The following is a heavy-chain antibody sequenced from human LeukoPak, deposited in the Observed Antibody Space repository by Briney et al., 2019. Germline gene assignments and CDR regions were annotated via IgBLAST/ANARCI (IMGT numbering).Heavy chain of an antibody. CDR3: ARRSRPYSSSWYSWFDP. V-gene: IGHV4-59*01. CDR2: IYYSGST. D-gene: IGHD6-13*01. J-gene: IGHJ5*02. CDR1: GGSISSYY. Sequence: PSETLSLTCTVSGGSISSYYWSWIRQPPGKGLEWIGYIYYSGSTNYNPSLKSRVTISVDTSKNQFSLKLSSVTAADTAVYYCARRSRPYSSSWYSWFDPWGQGTLVTVSS.